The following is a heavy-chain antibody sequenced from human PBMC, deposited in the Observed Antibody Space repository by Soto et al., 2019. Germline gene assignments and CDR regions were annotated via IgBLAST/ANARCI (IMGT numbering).Heavy chain of an antibody. J-gene: IGHJ3*02. CDR1: GYSFTSYW. CDR3: ASQGGYSLKGGAFDI. Sequence: GESLKISCKGSGYSFTSYWIGWVRQMPGKGLEWMGIIYPGDSDTRYSPSFQGQVTISADKSISTAYLQWGSLKASDTAMYYCASQGGYSLKGGAFDIWGQGTMVTVSS. CDR2: IYPGDSDT. D-gene: IGHD5-12*01. V-gene: IGHV5-51*01.